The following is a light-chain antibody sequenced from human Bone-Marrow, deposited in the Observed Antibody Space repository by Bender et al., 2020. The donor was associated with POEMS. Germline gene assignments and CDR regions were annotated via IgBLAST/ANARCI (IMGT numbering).Light chain of an antibody. J-gene: IGLJ2*01. CDR3: GSYSETSNVV. Sequence: QSALTQPASVSGSPGQSITISCTGTSSDVGGYNYVSWYQQHPGKAPKLMISDVNARPSGVSNRFSGSKSGNTASLTVSGLQPDDEADYYCGSYSETSNVVFGGGTKLTVL. CDR1: SSDVGGYNY. V-gene: IGLV2-14*03. CDR2: DVN.